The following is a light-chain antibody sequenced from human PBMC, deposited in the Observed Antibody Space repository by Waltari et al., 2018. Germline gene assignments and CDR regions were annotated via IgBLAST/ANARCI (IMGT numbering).Light chain of an antibody. CDR2: AAS. Sequence: EIVLTQSPGTLSLSPGERATLSSRASQSISMYLAWYQQKPGQAPRLLIYAASSRATGIPDRFSGSGSGTDFSLTISRLEPEDFAVYYCQNHERLPAMFGQGTKVEIK. CDR3: QNHERLPAM. V-gene: IGKV3-20*01. J-gene: IGKJ1*01. CDR1: QSISMY.